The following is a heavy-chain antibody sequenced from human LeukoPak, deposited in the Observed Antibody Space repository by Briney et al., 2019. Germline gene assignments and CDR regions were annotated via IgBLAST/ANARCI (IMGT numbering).Heavy chain of an antibody. D-gene: IGHD2-2*02. Sequence: ASVKVSCKASGYTFTSYGISWVRQAPGQGLEWMGWISAYNGNTNYAQKLQGRVTMTTDTSTSTAYMELRSLRSDDTAVYYCARGPDCNSTSCYILVPDYYCYGMDVWGQGTTVTVSS. CDR3: ARGPDCNSTSCYILVPDYYCYGMDV. V-gene: IGHV1-18*01. J-gene: IGHJ6*02. CDR1: GYTFTSYG. CDR2: ISAYNGNT.